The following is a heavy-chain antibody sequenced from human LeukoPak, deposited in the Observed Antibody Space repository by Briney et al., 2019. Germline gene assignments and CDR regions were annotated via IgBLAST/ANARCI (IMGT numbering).Heavy chain of an antibody. D-gene: IGHD4-11*01. CDR3: ARVAVTTDLYYYYYYYMDV. J-gene: IGHJ6*03. CDR1: VGSISSYY. V-gene: IGHV4-4*07. Sequence: SETLSLTCTVSVGSISSYYWSWIRQPAGKGLEWIGRIYTSGSTNYNPSLKSRVTMSVDTSKNQFSLKLSSVTAADTAVYYCARVAVTTDLYYYYYYYMDVWGKGTTVTVSS. CDR2: IYTSGST.